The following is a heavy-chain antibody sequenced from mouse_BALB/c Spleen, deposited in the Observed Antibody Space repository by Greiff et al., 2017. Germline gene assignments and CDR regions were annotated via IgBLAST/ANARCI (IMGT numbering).Heavy chain of an antibody. CDR1: GFTFSSYG. CDR2: ISSGDSYT. Sequence: EVKLVESGRDLVKPGGSLKLSCAASGFTFSSYGMSWVRQTPGKRLEWVGTISSGDSYTYYPESVKGRVTISRDNAKNTLYLQLSSLTSEDTAMYYCARAIYTVVARAMDYWGQGTSLTVSS. D-gene: IGHD1-1*01. J-gene: IGHJ4*01. V-gene: IGHV5-6*01. CDR3: ARAIYTVVARAMDY.